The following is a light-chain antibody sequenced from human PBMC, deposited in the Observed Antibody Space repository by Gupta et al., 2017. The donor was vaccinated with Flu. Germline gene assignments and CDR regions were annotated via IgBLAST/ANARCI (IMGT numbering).Light chain of an antibody. J-gene: IGKJ2*01. CDR2: DAS. CDR1: QDTSNY. CDR3: QQYDNPPYT. V-gene: IGKV1-33*01. Sequence: PAARAGSVGDRVTSTCQARQDTSNYLDWYQQKPGKAPKRLIYDASTLVTGVPSRFRGSGSGTDFTFTISSLQPDDFATYYCQQYDNPPYTFGQGTKLEIK.